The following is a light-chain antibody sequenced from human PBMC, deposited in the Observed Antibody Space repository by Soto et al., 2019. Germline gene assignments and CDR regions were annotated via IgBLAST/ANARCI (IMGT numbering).Light chain of an antibody. CDR2: AAS. CDR1: QSISSY. V-gene: IGKV1-39*01. CDR3: QQSYSTPIT. J-gene: IGKJ5*01. Sequence: DIQMTQSPSSLSASVGDRVTITCRASQSISSYLNWYQQKPGKAPKLLIYAASSLQGGVPSRFSGSGSGTDFTLTISSLQTEDFATYYCQQSYSTPITFGQGTRLEIK.